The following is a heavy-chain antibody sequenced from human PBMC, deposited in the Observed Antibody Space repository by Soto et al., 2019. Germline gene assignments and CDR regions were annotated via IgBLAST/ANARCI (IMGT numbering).Heavy chain of an antibody. CDR1: GFTFSSYW. J-gene: IGHJ1*01. CDR3: ARDSGWNYVWGEYFQH. CDR2: INSDGSST. Sequence: GGSLRLSCAASGFTFSSYWMHWVRQAPGKGLVWVSRINSDGSSTSYTDSVKGRFTISRDNAKNTLYLQMNSLRAEDTAVYYCARDSGWNYVWGEYFQHWGQGTLVTVSS. D-gene: IGHD1-7*01. V-gene: IGHV3-74*01.